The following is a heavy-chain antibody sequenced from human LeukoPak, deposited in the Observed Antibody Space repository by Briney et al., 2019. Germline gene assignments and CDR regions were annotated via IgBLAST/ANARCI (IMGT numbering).Heavy chain of an antibody. Sequence: HPGGSLRLSCAASGFTFSRYAMSWVRQAPGKGLEWVSGILGSGSTTYYGDSVKGRFTISRDNSKNTLFLQMNSLRAEDTAVYYCVQRPGVLTGSWGQGTLVTVSS. J-gene: IGHJ4*02. CDR1: GFTFSRYA. D-gene: IGHD3-9*01. V-gene: IGHV3-23*01. CDR2: ILGSGSTT. CDR3: VQRPGVLTGS.